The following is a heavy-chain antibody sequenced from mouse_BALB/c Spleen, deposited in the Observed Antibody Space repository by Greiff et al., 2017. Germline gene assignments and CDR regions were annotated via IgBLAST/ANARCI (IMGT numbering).Heavy chain of an antibody. D-gene: IGHD1-2*01. CDR3: TRKGEFITTVFAY. CDR2: INPSNGGT. CDR1: GYTFTSYY. V-gene: IGHV1S81*02. Sequence: QVQLQQPGAELVKPGASVKLSCKASGYTFTSYYMYWVKQRPGQGLEWIGGINPSNGGTNFNEKFKSKATLTVDKSSSTAYMQLSSLTSEDSAVYYCTRKGEFITTVFAYWGQGTLVTVSA. J-gene: IGHJ3*01.